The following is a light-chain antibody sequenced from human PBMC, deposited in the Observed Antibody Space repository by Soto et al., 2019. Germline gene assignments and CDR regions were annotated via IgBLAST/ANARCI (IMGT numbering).Light chain of an antibody. V-gene: IGKV1-9*01. Sequence: DIPLTQSPSFLSASVGDRVTITCRASQGISSYLAWYQQEPGKAPKLLIYAASTLVSGVPSRFGGSGSGTEFTLTISSQQPEDFATYYCQQFNRYPLSFGGGTKVEIK. J-gene: IGKJ4*01. CDR3: QQFNRYPLS. CDR1: QGISSY. CDR2: AAS.